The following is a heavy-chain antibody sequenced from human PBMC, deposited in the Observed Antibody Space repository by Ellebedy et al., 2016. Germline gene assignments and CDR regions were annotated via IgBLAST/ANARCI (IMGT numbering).Heavy chain of an antibody. Sequence: GESLKISCAASGFSFSSFGMHWVRQAPVKGLEWVAVIWFDGSNQYYADSVKGRFTISRDNSKNTLYLQMNSLRAEDTAVYYCARDPSSIAAAGRGDYWGQGTLVTVSS. CDR1: GFSFSSFG. CDR3: ARDPSSIAAAGRGDY. CDR2: IWFDGSNQ. J-gene: IGHJ4*02. D-gene: IGHD6-13*01. V-gene: IGHV3-33*01.